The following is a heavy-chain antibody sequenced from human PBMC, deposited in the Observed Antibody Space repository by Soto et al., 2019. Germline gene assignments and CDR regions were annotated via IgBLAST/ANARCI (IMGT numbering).Heavy chain of an antibody. V-gene: IGHV1-8*01. Sequence: ASVKVSCKASGYTFTSYDINWVRQATGQGLEWMGWMNPNSGNTGYAQKFQGRITMTRNTSISTAYMELSSLRSEDTAVYYCARTVCSPGTYDYWGQGTLVTVSS. CDR3: ARTVCSPGTYDY. CDR2: MNPNSGNT. D-gene: IGHD2-15*01. J-gene: IGHJ4*02. CDR1: GYTFTSYD.